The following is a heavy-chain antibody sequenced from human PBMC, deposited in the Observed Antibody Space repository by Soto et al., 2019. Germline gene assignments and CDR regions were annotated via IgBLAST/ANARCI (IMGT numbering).Heavy chain of an antibody. D-gene: IGHD2-15*01. CDR2: FPHDGRT. V-gene: IGHV4-4*02. CDR1: GDSISSPNW. Sequence: QVQLQQSGPGLVKPSGTLSLTCTVSGDSISSPNWWNWVRQSPGKGLEGIAEFPHDGRTNYNPSLKSRLTMSIDESNNHCSLKLTSVTAADTASYYCARVRQNCSGNSSNFDPCGQGALGTVSS. CDR3: ARVRQNCSGNSSNFDP. J-gene: IGHJ5*02.